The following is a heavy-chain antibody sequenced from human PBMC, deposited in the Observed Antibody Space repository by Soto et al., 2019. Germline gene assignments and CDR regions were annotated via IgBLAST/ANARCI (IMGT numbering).Heavy chain of an antibody. D-gene: IGHD3-3*01. CDR2: IKQDGSEK. J-gene: IGHJ4*02. Sequence: GGSLRLSCAASGFTFSSYWMSWVRQAPGKGLVWVANIKQDGSEKCYVDSVKGRFTISRDNAKNSLYLQMNSLRAEDTAVYYCARSKFLEWLLYLDYWGQGTLVTVSS. CDR1: GFTFSSYW. CDR3: ARSKFLEWLLYLDY. V-gene: IGHV3-7*01.